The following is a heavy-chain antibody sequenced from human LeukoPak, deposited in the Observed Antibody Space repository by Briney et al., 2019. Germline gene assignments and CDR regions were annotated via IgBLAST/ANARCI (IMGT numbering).Heavy chain of an antibody. CDR3: ATYNWNDATGFDY. Sequence: KPSAPLSLTCTVSGGSISTYYWSWIRQPAGKGLEWIGRIDTSGNTNYNPSLKSRVAMSADTSKNQFSLKLSSVTAADTAVYYCATYNWNDATGFDYWGQGTLVAVSS. D-gene: IGHD1-1*01. CDR1: GGSISTYY. V-gene: IGHV4-4*07. J-gene: IGHJ4*02. CDR2: IDTSGNT.